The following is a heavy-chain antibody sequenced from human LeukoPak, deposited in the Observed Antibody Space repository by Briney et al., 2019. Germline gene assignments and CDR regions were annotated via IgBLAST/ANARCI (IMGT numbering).Heavy chain of an antibody. V-gene: IGHV3-11*04. CDR3: ARSSYYDFWSGYYYGY. CDR2: ISSSGSTI. Sequence: GGSLRLSCAASGFTFSDYYMSWIRQAPGKGLEWVSYISSSGSTIYYTDSVKGRFTISRDNAKNSLYLQMNSLRAEDTAVYYCARSSYYDFWSGYYYGYWGQGTLVTVSS. CDR1: GFTFSDYY. D-gene: IGHD3-3*01. J-gene: IGHJ4*02.